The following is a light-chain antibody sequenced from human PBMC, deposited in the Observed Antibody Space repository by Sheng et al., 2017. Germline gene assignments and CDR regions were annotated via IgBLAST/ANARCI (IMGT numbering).Light chain of an antibody. V-gene: IGKV3-15*01. Sequence: EIVMTQSPATLSVSPGERGTLSCRASQSVSSNLAWYQQKPGQVPRLLIYGASTRATGIPARFSGSGSGTEFTLTISSLQSEDFAVYYCQQYNNWPPLTFGGGTKVEIK. J-gene: IGKJ4*01. CDR3: QQYNNWPPLT. CDR2: GAS. CDR1: QSVSSN.